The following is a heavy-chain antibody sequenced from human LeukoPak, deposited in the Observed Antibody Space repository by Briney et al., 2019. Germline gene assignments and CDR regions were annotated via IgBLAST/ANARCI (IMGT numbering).Heavy chain of an antibody. V-gene: IGHV3-66*01. CDR1: GFTVSSNY. D-gene: IGHD3-16*01. J-gene: IGHJ4*02. CDR2: IYSDGTI. Sequence: GESLRLSCAASGFTVSSNYMSWVRQVPGKGLEWVSVIYSDGTISYADSVKGRFTISRYNSENTLYLQMNSLRVEDTAVYYCVREVGGGASGQWGQGTLVTVSS. CDR3: VREVGGGASGQ.